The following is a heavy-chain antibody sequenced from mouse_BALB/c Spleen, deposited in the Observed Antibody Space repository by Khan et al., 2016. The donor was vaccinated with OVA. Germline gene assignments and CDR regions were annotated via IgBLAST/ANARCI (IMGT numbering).Heavy chain of an antibody. D-gene: IGHD2-10*02. V-gene: IGHV3-2*02. Sequence: EVQLQESGPGLVKPSQSLSLTCTVTGYSFTSDYAWNWIRQFPGNKLEWMGHISYSGNTKYKPSLKSRISVTRDTSKNQIFLKLNSVTAEDTATYYCARVYGGDFDYWGQGTTLTVSS. J-gene: IGHJ2*01. CDR3: ARVYGGDFDY. CDR1: GYSFTSDYA. CDR2: ISYSGNT.